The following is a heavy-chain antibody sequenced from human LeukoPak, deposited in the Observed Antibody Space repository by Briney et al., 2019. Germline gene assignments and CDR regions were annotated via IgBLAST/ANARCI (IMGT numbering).Heavy chain of an antibody. CDR1: GFTLSSYA. CDR3: AKAPVTTCRGAYCFPFDY. D-gene: IGHD2-21*01. Sequence: GGSLRLSCAASGFTLSSYAMSWVRQAPGKGLEWVSAISDSGNTYHADSVKGRFTISRDSSKNTLFLQMNRLRPEDAAVYYCAKAPVTTCRGAYCFPFDYWGQGTLVTVSS. J-gene: IGHJ4*02. CDR2: ISDSGNT. V-gene: IGHV3-23*01.